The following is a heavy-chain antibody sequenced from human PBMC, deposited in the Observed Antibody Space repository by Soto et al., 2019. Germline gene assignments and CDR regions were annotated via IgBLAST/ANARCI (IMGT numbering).Heavy chain of an antibody. V-gene: IGHV4-34*01. J-gene: IGHJ4*02. CDR1: GGSFSSYY. Sequence: SETLSLTCTVYGGSFSSYYWTWIRQTPGRGLEWIGEINHSGVTNYNPSLKSRVTVSKDTSKSLFSLKLTSVTAADTAVYYCVTGQQLALFDHWCQGTLVTVSS. CDR3: VTGQQLALFDH. D-gene: IGHD6-13*01. CDR2: INHSGVT.